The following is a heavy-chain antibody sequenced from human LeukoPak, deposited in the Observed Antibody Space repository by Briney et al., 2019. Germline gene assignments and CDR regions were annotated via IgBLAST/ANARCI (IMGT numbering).Heavy chain of an antibody. CDR3: AKALKGGPFDY. J-gene: IGHJ4*02. CDR2: ISYDGSNK. CDR1: GFTFSSYG. V-gene: IGHV3-30*18. D-gene: IGHD3-16*01. Sequence: GGSLRLSCAASGFTFSSYGMHWVRQAPGKGLEWVAVISYDGSNKYYADSVKGRFTISRDNSKNTLYLQVNSLRAEDTAVYYCAKALKGGPFDYWGQGTLVTVSS.